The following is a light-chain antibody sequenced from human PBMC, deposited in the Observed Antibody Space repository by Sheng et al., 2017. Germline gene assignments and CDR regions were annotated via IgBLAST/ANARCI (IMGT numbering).Light chain of an antibody. Sequence: QSAPTQPRSVSGSPGQSVTISCTGTTSDVGGYIYVSWYQHHPGKAPKLIIFDVSRRPSGVPDRFSGSKSGNTASLTISGLHDEDDADYYCGSYAGNLPFVFGSGTKVTVL. J-gene: IGLJ1*01. CDR1: TSDVGGYIY. CDR3: GSYAGNLPFV. CDR2: DVS. V-gene: IGLV2-11*01.